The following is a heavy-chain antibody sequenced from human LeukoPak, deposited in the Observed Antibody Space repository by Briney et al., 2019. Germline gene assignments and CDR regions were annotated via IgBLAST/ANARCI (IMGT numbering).Heavy chain of an antibody. CDR1: GGSISSSSYY. D-gene: IGHD2-8*01. Sequence: SETLSLTCTVSGGSISSSSYYWGWIRQPPGKGLEWIGSIYYSGSTYYNPSLKSRVTISVDTSKDQFSLKLSSVTAADTAVYYCARAPLGYCTNGVCYKVVGFDYWGQGTLVTVSS. V-gene: IGHV4-39*07. CDR3: ARAPLGYCTNGVCYKVVGFDY. CDR2: IYYSGST. J-gene: IGHJ4*02.